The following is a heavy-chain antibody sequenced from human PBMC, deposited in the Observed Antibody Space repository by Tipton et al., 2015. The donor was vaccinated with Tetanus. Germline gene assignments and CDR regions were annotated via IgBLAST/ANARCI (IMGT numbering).Heavy chain of an antibody. V-gene: IGHV4-61*01. J-gene: IGHJ6*02. D-gene: IGHD3-3*01. CDR3: ARDVYDFSNYYYYGMDV. CDR1: GGSVSSGSYY. CDR2: IYYSGST. Sequence: TLSLTCTVSGGSVSSGSYYWSWIRQPPGKGLEWIGYIYYSGSTNYNPSLKSRVTIAVDTSKNQFSLKLSSVTAADTAVYYCARDVYDFSNYYYYGMDVWGQGTTVTVSS.